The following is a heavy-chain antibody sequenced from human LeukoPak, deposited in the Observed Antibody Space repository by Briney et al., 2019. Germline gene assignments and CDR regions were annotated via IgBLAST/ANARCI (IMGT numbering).Heavy chain of an antibody. CDR1: GYTFDDYG. D-gene: IGHD6-19*01. V-gene: IGHV3-20*04. CDR2: ITWNGGNT. Sequence: PGGSLRLSCAASGYTFDDYGVGWVRQAPGRGLEWVSGITWNGGNTGFGDSVKGRFTISRDNAKNSLYLQMNNLRAEDTAVYYCARRIAVAGGGIAFDLWGEGTMVTVSS. J-gene: IGHJ3*01. CDR3: ARRIAVAGGGIAFDL.